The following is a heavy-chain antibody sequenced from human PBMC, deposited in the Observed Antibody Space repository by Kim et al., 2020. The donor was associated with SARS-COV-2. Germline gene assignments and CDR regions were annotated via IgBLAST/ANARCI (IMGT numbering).Heavy chain of an antibody. CDR1: GYSFTSYW. J-gene: IGHJ4*02. V-gene: IGHV5-51*01. D-gene: IGHD5-12*01. CDR3: ARRECRDGYNCYFDY. CDR2: IYPGDSDT. Sequence: GESLKISCKGSGYSFTSYWIGWVRQMPGKGLEWMGIIYPGDSDTRYSPSFQGQVTISADKSISTAYLQWSSLKASDTAMYYFARRECRDGYNCYFDYWGQGTLVTVSS.